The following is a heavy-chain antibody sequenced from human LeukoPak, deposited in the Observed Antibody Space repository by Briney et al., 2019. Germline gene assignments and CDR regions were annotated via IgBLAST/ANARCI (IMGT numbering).Heavy chain of an antibody. D-gene: IGHD6-25*01. Sequence: SETLSLTCTVSGGSISSGSYYWSWIRQPAGTGLEWIGRIYTSGSTNYNPSLKSRVTISVDTSKNQFSLKLSSVTAADTAVYYCARSGSPRWFDPWGQGTLVTVSS. CDR2: IYTSGST. J-gene: IGHJ5*02. V-gene: IGHV4-61*02. CDR3: ARSGSPRWFDP. CDR1: GGSISSGSYY.